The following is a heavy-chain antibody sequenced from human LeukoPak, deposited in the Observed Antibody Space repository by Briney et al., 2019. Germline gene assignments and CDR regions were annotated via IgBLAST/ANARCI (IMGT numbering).Heavy chain of an antibody. CDR2: ISSSSSYI. CDR1: GFTFSSYG. D-gene: IGHD2-2*02. CDR3: ARDNCSSTSCYIFVSPQKSYGMDV. V-gene: IGHV3-21*01. J-gene: IGHJ6*02. Sequence: GGSLRLSCAASGFTFSSYGMNWVRQAPGKGLEWVSSISSSSSYIYYVDSVKGRFTISRDNAKNSLYLQMNSLRAEDTAVYYCARDNCSSTSCYIFVSPQKSYGMDVWGQGTTVTVSS.